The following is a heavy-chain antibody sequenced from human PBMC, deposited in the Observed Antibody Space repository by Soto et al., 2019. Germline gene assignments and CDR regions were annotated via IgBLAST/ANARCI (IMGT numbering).Heavy chain of an antibody. Sequence: ASVKVSCKASGYTFTSYYMHWVRQAPGQGLEWMGIIDPSGGGTSYAQKFQARVTMTRDTSTSTVYMELSSLTSDDTAVYYCARDSTLAYWGQGTLVTVSS. CDR2: IDPSGGGT. J-gene: IGHJ4*02. V-gene: IGHV1-46*01. CDR3: ARDSTLAY. CDR1: GYTFTSYY.